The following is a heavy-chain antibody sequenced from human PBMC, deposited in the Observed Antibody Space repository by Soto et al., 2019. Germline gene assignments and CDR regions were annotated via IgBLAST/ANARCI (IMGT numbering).Heavy chain of an antibody. CDR2: IKSKTDGGTT. D-gene: IGHD2-2*01. J-gene: IGHJ6*02. Sequence: GGSLRLSCAASGFTFSNAWMSWVRQAPGKGLEWVGRIKSKTDGGTTDYAAPVKGRFTISRDDSKNTLYLQMNSLKTEDTAVYYCTTGYCSSTSCYLGMDVWGQGTTVTVSS. CDR1: GFTFSNAW. CDR3: TTGYCSSTSCYLGMDV. V-gene: IGHV3-15*01.